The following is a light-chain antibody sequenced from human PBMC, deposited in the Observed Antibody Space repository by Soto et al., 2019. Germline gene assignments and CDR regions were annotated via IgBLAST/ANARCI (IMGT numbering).Light chain of an antibody. V-gene: IGKV3-20*01. CDR3: HQYAWSPLT. CDR2: GAS. J-gene: IGKJ3*01. CDR1: ESVARNY. Sequence: EIVLTQSPGTLSLSPGDRATLSCRASESVARNYLAWYQQKPGQAPRLLIYGASIRATGIPDRFSGSGSGTHFTLTISSLEPEDFAVYYCHQYAWSPLTFGPGTKVDI.